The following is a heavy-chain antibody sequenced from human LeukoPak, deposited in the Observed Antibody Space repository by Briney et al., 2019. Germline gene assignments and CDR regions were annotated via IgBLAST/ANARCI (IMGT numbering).Heavy chain of an antibody. CDR1: GFTVSSNY. CDR3: ARDSSAVAGHFDY. D-gene: IGHD6-19*01. V-gene: IGHV3-53*01. Sequence: GGSLRLSCAASGFTVSSNYMSWVRQAPGKGLEWVSVIYSGGSTYYADSVKGRFTISRDDSKNTLYLQMNSLRAEDTAVYYCARDSSAVAGHFDYWGQGTLVTVSS. CDR2: IYSGGST. J-gene: IGHJ4*02.